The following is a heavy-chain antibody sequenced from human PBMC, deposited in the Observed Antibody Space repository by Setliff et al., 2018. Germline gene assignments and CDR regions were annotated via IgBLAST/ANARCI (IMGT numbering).Heavy chain of an antibody. Sequence: PGGSLRLSCAASEFTFSSYEMNWVRQAPGKGLEWGSYISSSGSSVYYADSVKGRFTISRDNAKNSLYLQMNSLRAEDTAVYYCARVVGYCSGGSGYRDYWGQGTLVTVSS. D-gene: IGHD2-15*01. CDR1: EFTFSSYE. CDR2: ISSSGSSV. J-gene: IGHJ4*02. CDR3: ARVVGYCSGGSGYRDY. V-gene: IGHV3-48*03.